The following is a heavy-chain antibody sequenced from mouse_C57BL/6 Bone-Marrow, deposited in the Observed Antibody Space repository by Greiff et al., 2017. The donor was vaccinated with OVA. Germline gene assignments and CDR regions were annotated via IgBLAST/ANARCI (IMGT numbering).Heavy chain of an antibody. J-gene: IGHJ3*01. CDR1: GYAFTNYL. Sequence: QVHVKQSGAELVRPGTSVKVSCKASGYAFTNYLIEWVKQRPGQGLEWIGVINPGSGGTNYNEKFKGKATLTADKSSSTAYMQLSSLTSEDSAVYFGARVYDYDGGPWFAYWGQGTLVTVSA. CDR2: INPGSGGT. CDR3: ARVYDYDGGPWFAY. D-gene: IGHD2-4*01. V-gene: IGHV1-54*01.